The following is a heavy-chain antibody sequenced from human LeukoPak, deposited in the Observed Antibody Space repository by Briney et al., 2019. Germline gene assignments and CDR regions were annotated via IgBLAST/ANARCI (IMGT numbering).Heavy chain of an antibody. D-gene: IGHD2-2*01. V-gene: IGHV1-69*01. J-gene: IGHJ3*02. CDR1: GGTFSSYA. Sequence: SVKVSCKASGGTFSSYAISWVRQAPGQGLEWMGGIIPIFGTANYARKFQGRVTITADESTSTAYMELRSLRSDDTAVYYCARGIVVVPAAMGIHDAFDIWGQGTMVTVSS. CDR3: ARGIVVVPAAMGIHDAFDI. CDR2: IIPIFGTA.